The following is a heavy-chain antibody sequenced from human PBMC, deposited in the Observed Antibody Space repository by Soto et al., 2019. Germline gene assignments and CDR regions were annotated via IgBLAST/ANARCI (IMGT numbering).Heavy chain of an antibody. Sequence: SETLSLTCTVSGGSISSSSYYWDWIRQPPGKGLEWIGSIYYSGSTYYNPSLKSRVTISVDTSKNQFSLKLSSVTAADTAVYYCARRGATRYYFDYWGQGTLVTVSS. V-gene: IGHV4-39*01. J-gene: IGHJ4*02. CDR1: GGSISSSSYY. CDR3: ARRGATRYYFDY. CDR2: IYYSGST. D-gene: IGHD5-12*01.